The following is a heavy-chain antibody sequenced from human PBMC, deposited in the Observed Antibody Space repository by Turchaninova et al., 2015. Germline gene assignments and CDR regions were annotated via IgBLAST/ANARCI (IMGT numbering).Heavy chain of an antibody. CDR3: ARHGNYVFDS. V-gene: IGHV4-38-2*01. Sequence: QVQLQESGPGLVKPSETLSLTCAVSGYSISSVYYWGWIRQSPGKGLEWIATIYHTGNTYYNPSLKSRVTISVDTSKNQFSLKLSSVTAADTAVYYCARHGNYVFDSWGQGTLVTVSS. CDR1: GYSISSVYY. D-gene: IGHD1-7*01. J-gene: IGHJ4*02. CDR2: IYHTGNT.